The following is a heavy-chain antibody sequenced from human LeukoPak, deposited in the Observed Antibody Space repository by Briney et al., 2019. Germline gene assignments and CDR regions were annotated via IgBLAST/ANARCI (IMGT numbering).Heavy chain of an antibody. D-gene: IGHD6-13*01. CDR3: ARGIAAAGGFDY. V-gene: IGHV4-4*02. CDR1: GGSISSSNW. Sequence: PSGTLSLTCAVSGGSISSSNWWSWVRPPPGKGLEWIGEIYHSGSTNYNPSLKSRVTISVDTSKNQFSLKLSSVTAADTAVYYCARGIAAAGGFDYWGQGTLVTVSS. J-gene: IGHJ4*02. CDR2: IYHSGST.